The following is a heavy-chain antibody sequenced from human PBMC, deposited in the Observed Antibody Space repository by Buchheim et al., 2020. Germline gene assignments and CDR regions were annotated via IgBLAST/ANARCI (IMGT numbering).Heavy chain of an antibody. CDR3: ARGEVLRFLEWLFVGWFDP. J-gene: IGHJ5*02. Sequence: QVQLQESGPGLVKPSQTLSLTCTVSGGSISSGGYYWSWIRQHPGKGLEWIGYIYYSGSTYYNPSLKSRVTISVDTSKNQFSLKLSSVTAADTAVYYCARGEVLRFLEWLFVGWFDPWGQGTL. CDR2: IYYSGST. V-gene: IGHV4-31*03. D-gene: IGHD3-3*01. CDR1: GGSISSGGYY.